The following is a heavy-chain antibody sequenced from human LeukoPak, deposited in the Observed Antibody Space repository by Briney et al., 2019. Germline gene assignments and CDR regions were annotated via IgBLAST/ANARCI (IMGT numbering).Heavy chain of an antibody. J-gene: IGHJ4*02. CDR1: GFTFSSYS. CDR3: ARRRAVAGSASRPSGY. V-gene: IGHV3-21*01. D-gene: IGHD6-19*01. Sequence: GGSLRLSCAASGFTFSSYSMNWVRQAPGKGLEWVSSISSSSSYIYYADSVKGRFTISRDNAKNSLYLQMNSLRAEDTAVYYYARRRAVAGSASRPSGYWGQGTLVTVSS. CDR2: ISSSSSYI.